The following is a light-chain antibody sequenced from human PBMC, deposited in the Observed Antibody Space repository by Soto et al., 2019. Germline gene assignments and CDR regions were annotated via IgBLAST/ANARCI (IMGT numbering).Light chain of an antibody. CDR2: AAS. Sequence: IQMTQSPSSLSASVGDRVTISCRASQGIGNALGWYQQKPGKAPKLLIYAASTLQSGVPSRFSGSGSGTDFTLTISCLQPDDFATYYCQQYNSYSPLTFGGGTKVDIK. V-gene: IGKV1-17*01. CDR3: QQYNSYSPLT. J-gene: IGKJ4*01. CDR1: QGIGNA.